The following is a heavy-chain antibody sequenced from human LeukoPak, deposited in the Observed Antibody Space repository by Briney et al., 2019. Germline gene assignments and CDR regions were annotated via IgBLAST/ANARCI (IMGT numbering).Heavy chain of an antibody. CDR2: IYYSGST. J-gene: IGHJ1*01. V-gene: IGHV4-61*01. Sequence: SETLSLTCTVSGGSVSSGSYYWSRIRQPPGKGLEWIGYIYYSGSTNYNPSLKSRVTISVDTSKNQFSLKLSSVTAADTAVYYCARTLFPRVFQHWGQGTLVTVSS. CDR3: ARTLFPRVFQH. D-gene: IGHD3-10*02. CDR1: GGSVSSGSYY.